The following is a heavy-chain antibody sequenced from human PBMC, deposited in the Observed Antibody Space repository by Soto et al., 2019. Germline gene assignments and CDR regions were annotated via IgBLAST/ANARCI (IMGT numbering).Heavy chain of an antibody. Sequence: EVQLVESGGGLVQPGGSLKLSCAASGFTFSDSAMHWVRQASGKGLEWVGRIRSKANSYATAYAASVKGRFTISRDDSKNTAYLQMNSLKTGDTAVYYCIPCIAAAGIHYWGQGTLVSVSS. CDR3: IPCIAAAGIHY. CDR1: GFTFSDSA. CDR2: IRSKANSYAT. V-gene: IGHV3-73*02. D-gene: IGHD6-13*01. J-gene: IGHJ4*02.